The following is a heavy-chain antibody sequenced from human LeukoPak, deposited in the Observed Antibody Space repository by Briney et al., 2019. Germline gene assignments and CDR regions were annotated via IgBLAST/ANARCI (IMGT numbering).Heavy chain of an antibody. CDR2: INPSGGST. V-gene: IGHV1-46*01. Sequence: ASVTVSCKASGYTFTSYYMHWVRQAPGQGREWMGIINPSGGSTSYAQKFQGRLTMTRDTSTSTVYMELSSLRSEDTAVYHCARSGPAVAGKGLGHWGQGTLVTVSS. D-gene: IGHD6-19*01. J-gene: IGHJ4*02. CDR1: GYTFTSYY. CDR3: ARSGPAVAGKGLGH.